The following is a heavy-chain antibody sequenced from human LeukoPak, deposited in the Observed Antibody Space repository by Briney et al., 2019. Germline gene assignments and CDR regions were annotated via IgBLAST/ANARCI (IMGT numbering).Heavy chain of an antibody. CDR3: ARTTEGGYTYGYFYYYYMDV. CDR2: IIPIFGTA. CDR1: GGTFSSYA. Sequence: SVKVSCKASGGTFSSYAISWVRQAPGQGLEWMGGIIPIFGTADYAQKFQGRVTITADESTSTAYMELNSLRSEDTAVYYCARTTEGGYTYGYFYYYYMDVWGKGTTVTISS. J-gene: IGHJ6*03. V-gene: IGHV1-69*13. D-gene: IGHD5-18*01.